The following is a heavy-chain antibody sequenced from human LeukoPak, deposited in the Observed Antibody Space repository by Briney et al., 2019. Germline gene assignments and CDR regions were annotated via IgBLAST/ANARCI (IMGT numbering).Heavy chain of an antibody. Sequence: GGSLRLSCAASGFTFSSYWMHWVRQAPGKGLAWVSRINTDGSSTTYADSVKGRFTISRDNAKNTLYLQMNSLRAEDTAVYYCARDSGPQGYWGQGTLVTVSS. J-gene: IGHJ4*02. CDR3: ARDSGPQGY. D-gene: IGHD3-10*01. V-gene: IGHV3-74*03. CDR2: INTDGSST. CDR1: GFTFSSYW.